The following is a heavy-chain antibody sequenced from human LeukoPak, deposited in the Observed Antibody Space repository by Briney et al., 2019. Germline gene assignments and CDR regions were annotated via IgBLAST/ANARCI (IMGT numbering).Heavy chain of an antibody. D-gene: IGHD3-16*02. Sequence: PGGSLRLSCAASEFTFSTYWMHWVRQPPGKGLEWVSAISGSGGSTYYADSVKGRFTISRDNSKNTLYLQMNSLRAEDTAVYYCAKDFIMITFGGVIGPYFDYWGQGTLVTVSS. CDR1: EFTFSTYW. CDR3: AKDFIMITFGGVIGPYFDY. J-gene: IGHJ4*02. CDR2: ISGSGGST. V-gene: IGHV3-23*01.